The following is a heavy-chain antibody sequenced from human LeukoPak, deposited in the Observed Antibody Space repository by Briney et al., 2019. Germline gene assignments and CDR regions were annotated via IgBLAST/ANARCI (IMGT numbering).Heavy chain of an antibody. D-gene: IGHD1-26*01. CDR2: VYSAGSGGNT. Sequence: GGSLRLSCAASGFTVSDSYMSWVRQAPGKGLEWVSTVYSAGSGGNTYYADSVKGRFTISRDNSQNTLYLQMNTLRADDTAVYYCAREMGGAQHYFDCWGQGTLVTVSS. CDR3: AREMGGAQHYFDC. J-gene: IGHJ4*02. CDR1: GFTVSDSY. V-gene: IGHV3-53*01.